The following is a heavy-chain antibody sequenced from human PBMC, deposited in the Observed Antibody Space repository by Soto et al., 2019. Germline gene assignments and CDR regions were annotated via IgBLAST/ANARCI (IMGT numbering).Heavy chain of an antibody. CDR2: ISYDGSNK. V-gene: IGHV3-30-3*01. CDR3: AREGGITMVRGVISVGAFDI. D-gene: IGHD3-10*01. CDR1: GFTFSSYA. J-gene: IGHJ3*02. Sequence: GGSLRLSCAASGFTFSSYAMHWVRQAPGKGLEWVAVISYDGSNKYYADSVKGRFTISRDNSKNTLYLQMNSLRAEDTAVYYCAREGGITMVRGVISVGAFDIWGQGTMVTVSS.